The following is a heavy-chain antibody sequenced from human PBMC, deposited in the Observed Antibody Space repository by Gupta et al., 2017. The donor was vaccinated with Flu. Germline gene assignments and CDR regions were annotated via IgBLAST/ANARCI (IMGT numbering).Heavy chain of an antibody. V-gene: IGHV4-39*01. J-gene: IGHJ3*02. Sequence: QLQLQESGPGLLKPSETLSLTCSVSGVSLSTRTSYWGWIRQPPGKGLEWSGTFFDSGTTYYNSSLQSRVTISVDTSKNHFSLKLTYVTAADTAVYYCARQEDYFGAGLEGESAFEIWGRGTTVIVSA. D-gene: IGHD3-16*01. CDR1: GVSLSTRTSY. CDR3: ARQEDYFGAGLEGESAFEI. CDR2: FFDSGTT.